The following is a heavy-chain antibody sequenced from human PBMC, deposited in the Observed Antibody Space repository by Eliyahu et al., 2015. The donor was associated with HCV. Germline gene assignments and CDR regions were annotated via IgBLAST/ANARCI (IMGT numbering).Heavy chain of an antibody. V-gene: IGHV3-15*01. J-gene: IGHJ4*02. CDR2: IKSKTDGGTT. CDR1: GFTFSNAW. D-gene: IGHD3-10*01. Sequence: EVQLVESGGGLVKPGGSLRLSCAASGFTFSNAWMSWVRQAPGKGLGWVGRIKSKTDGGTTDYAAPVKGRFTISRDDSKNTLYLQMNSLKTEDTAVYYCTTVPYGSGSYTDYWGQGTLVTVSS. CDR3: TTVPYGSGSYTDY.